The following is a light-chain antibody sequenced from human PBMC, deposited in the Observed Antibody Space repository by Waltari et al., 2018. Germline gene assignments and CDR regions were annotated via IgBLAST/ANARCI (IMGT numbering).Light chain of an antibody. Sequence: EIVLTQSTATLSLSPGERATLSCRASQRVDSQLAWYQQKPGQAPRLLIHDVSNRATGVPARFSGSGFGTDFTLTVSRLEPEDSAFYYCQQRYDWPITFGGGTKVEIK. V-gene: IGKV3-11*01. J-gene: IGKJ4*01. CDR1: QRVDSQ. CDR3: QQRYDWPIT. CDR2: DVS.